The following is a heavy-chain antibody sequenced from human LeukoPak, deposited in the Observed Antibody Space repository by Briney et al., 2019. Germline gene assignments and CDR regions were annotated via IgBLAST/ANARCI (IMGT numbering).Heavy chain of an antibody. J-gene: IGHJ4*02. V-gene: IGHV3-7*04. CDR3: ARPRGSSWYFDF. D-gene: IGHD6-13*01. CDR2: IKQDGSEK. Sequence: GGSLRLSCAASGFTFSSYWMSWVRQAPGKGLEWVANIKQDGSEKYYVDSMKGGYTISRENAKNSRYLQMNSLRVEDRAVYYCARPRGSSWYFDFWGKGTLVTVSS. CDR1: GFTFSSYW.